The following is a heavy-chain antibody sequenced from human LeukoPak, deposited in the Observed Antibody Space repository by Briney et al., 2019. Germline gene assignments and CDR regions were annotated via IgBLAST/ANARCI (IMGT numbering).Heavy chain of an antibody. CDR3: ARVRGASSYYYHGMDV. V-gene: IGHV1-2*02. Sequence: GASVKVSCKASGYTFTGYYMHWVRQAPGQGLEWMGWINPNSGGTNYAQKFQGRVTMTRDTSISTAYMELSRLRSDDTAVYYCARVRGASSYYYHGMDVWGQGTTVTVSS. D-gene: IGHD3-10*01. CDR2: INPNSGGT. CDR1: GYTFTGYY. J-gene: IGHJ6*02.